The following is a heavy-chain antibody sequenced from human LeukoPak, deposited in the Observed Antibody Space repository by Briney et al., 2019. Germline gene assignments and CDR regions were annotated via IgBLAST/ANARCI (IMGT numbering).Heavy chain of an antibody. CDR1: GFVFSDYA. CDR3: ARVSGQLVLPDY. D-gene: IGHD6-13*01. Sequence: NPGGTLRLSCAVSGFVFSDYAMNWVRQAPGKGLEWISSISRTSSHIYYADSLKGRFTVTRDNAKNSLYLQMNSLRAEDTAVYYCARVSGQLVLPDYWGQGTLVTVSS. CDR2: ISRTSSHI. V-gene: IGHV3-21*01. J-gene: IGHJ4*02.